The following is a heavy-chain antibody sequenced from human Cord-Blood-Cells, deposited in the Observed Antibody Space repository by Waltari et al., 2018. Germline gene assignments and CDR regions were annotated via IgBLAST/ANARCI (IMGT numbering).Heavy chain of an antibody. CDR2: IIPIFGTA. Sequence: QVQLVQSGAAVKKPGSSVKVSCKASGGTFSRYAISWVRQAPGQGLEWMGGIIPIFGTANYAQKFQGRVTITADESTSTAYMELSSLRSEDTAVYYCARKSVGGSGGSVAFDIWGQGTMVTVSS. V-gene: IGHV1-69*01. D-gene: IGHD2-15*01. CDR1: GGTFSRYA. J-gene: IGHJ3*02. CDR3: ARKSVGGSGGSVAFDI.